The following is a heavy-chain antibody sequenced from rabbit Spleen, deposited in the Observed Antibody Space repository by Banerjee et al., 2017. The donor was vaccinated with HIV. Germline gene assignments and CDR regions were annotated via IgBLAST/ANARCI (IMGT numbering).Heavy chain of an antibody. D-gene: IGHD8-1*01. Sequence: QLEESGGDLVQPGGSLKLSCKASGFTLSSYYMNWVRQAPGKGLEWIGYIDPVFGITYYANWVNGRFSISRENAQNTVFLQMTSLTAADTATYFCARDGAGGSYFALWVPGTLVTV. CDR2: IDPVFGIT. J-gene: IGHJ4*01. CDR3: ARDGAGGSYFAL. V-gene: IGHV1S7*01. CDR1: GFTLSSYY.